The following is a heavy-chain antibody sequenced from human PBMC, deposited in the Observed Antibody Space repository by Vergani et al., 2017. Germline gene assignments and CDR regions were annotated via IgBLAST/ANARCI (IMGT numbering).Heavy chain of an antibody. CDR2: TWHDGNNK. CDR1: GFTFNQYG. CDR3: ARDLRLLYNRFDP. D-gene: IGHD1-14*01. J-gene: IGHJ5*02. Sequence: QVQLVESGGGVVQPGRSLRLSCAASGFTFNQYGMHWVRQAPGKGLEWVAVTWHDGNNKQYADSVKGRFTISRDNSKNTMYLQMNSLRDEDTGVYYCARDLRLLYNRFDPWGQRTLVAVCS. V-gene: IGHV3-33*01.